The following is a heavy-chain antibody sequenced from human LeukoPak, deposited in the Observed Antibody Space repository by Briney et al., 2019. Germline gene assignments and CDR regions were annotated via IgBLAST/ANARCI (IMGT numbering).Heavy chain of an antibody. CDR2: IIPIFGTA. V-gene: IGHV1-69*05. J-gene: IGHJ3*02. CDR1: GGTFSSYA. Sequence: SVKVSCKASGGTFSSYAISWVRQAPGQGLEWMGGIIPIFGTANYAQKFQGRVTITTDESTSTAYMELSSLRSEDTAVYYCARDRERITMVRGVYDAFDIWGQGTMVTVSS. D-gene: IGHD3-10*01. CDR3: ARDRERITMVRGVYDAFDI.